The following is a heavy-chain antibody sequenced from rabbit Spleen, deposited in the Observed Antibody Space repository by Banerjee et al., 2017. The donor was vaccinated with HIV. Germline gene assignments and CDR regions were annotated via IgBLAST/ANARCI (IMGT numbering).Heavy chain of an antibody. Sequence: EESGGDLVKPGASLTLTCTASGFSFSGRQYMCWVRQAPGKGLEWIGSIDPVFGIANYASWVNGRFTISRDNAQNTVDLQMTSLTAADTATYFCARGVYDDYDTYYFDLWGPGTLVTVS. V-gene: IGHV1S40*01. CDR1: GFSFSGRQY. CDR2: IDPVFGIA. J-gene: IGHJ4*01. CDR3: ARGVYDDYDTYYFDL. D-gene: IGHD2-1*01.